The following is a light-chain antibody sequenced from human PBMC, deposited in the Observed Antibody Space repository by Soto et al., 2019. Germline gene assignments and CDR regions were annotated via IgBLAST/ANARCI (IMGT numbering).Light chain of an antibody. J-gene: IGKJ2*01. CDR1: QSVLYSSNNKNY. Sequence: DIVMTQSPDSLAVSLGERATINCKSSQSVLYSSNNKNYFAWYQQKPGQPPKLLIYWSSTRESGVPDRFSGSGSGTDFTLTISSLQAEDVAVYFCHQYYSTPYTFGQGTKLEIK. CDR3: HQYYSTPYT. V-gene: IGKV4-1*01. CDR2: WSS.